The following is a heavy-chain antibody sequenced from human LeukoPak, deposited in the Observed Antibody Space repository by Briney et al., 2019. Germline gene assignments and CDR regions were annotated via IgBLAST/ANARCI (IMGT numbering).Heavy chain of an antibody. V-gene: IGHV1-69*04. J-gene: IGHJ4*02. CDR3: AREGDLSIEVAGDLDY. CDR2: IIPLLGKP. Sequence: SVKVSCKASGGTXSTYAISWVRQAPGQGLEWMGRIIPLLGKPNYAQKFQGRVTITADKATTTAYMELNSLTSEDTAVYYCAREGDLSIEVAGDLDYWGQGILVTVSS. CDR1: GGTXSTYA. D-gene: IGHD6-19*01.